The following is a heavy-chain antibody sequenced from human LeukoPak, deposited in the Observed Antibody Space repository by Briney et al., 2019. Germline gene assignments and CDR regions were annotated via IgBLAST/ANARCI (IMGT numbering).Heavy chain of an antibody. CDR3: ARQGGSSSPYYYYYMDV. V-gene: IGHV4-38-2*01. CDR1: GYSISIGYY. Sequence: PSETLSLTCAVSGYSISIGYYWGWFRQPPGKGLECIGCMYHSGSTYYNPSLKSRVTISVDTSKNQFSLKLSSVTAADTAVYSCARQGGSSSPYYYYYMDVWGKGTTVTVSS. D-gene: IGHD6-13*01. CDR2: MYHSGST. J-gene: IGHJ6*03.